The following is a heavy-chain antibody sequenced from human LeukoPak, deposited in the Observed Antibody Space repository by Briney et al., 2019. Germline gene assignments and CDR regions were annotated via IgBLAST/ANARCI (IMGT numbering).Heavy chain of an antibody. Sequence: PGGTLRLSCAASGFSFSSYGMSWVRQDPGKGLQWVSSISGSGGNTYYADSVKGRFTISRDNSKNTLYLQMKSLRAEDTAVYYCARDWGCSGGSCYSAFDIWGQGTMVTVSS. J-gene: IGHJ3*02. CDR2: ISGSGGNT. V-gene: IGHV3-23*01. D-gene: IGHD2-15*01. CDR1: GFSFSSYG. CDR3: ARDWGCSGGSCYSAFDI.